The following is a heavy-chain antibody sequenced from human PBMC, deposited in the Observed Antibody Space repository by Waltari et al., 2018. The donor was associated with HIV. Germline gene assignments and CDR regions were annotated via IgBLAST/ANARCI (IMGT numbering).Heavy chain of an antibody. CDR1: GFTFSSYW. J-gene: IGHJ4*02. Sequence: EVQLVESGGGLVQPGGSLRLSCAAPGFTFSSYWMHWVRQAPGKGLVWVSRINNDGSTSYADSVKGRFTISRDNAKNTLYLQMNSLRAEDTAVYYCARDPFTNYRAFDYWGQGTLVTVSS. CDR3: ARDPFTNYRAFDY. D-gene: IGHD1-7*01. CDR2: INNDGST. V-gene: IGHV3-74*01.